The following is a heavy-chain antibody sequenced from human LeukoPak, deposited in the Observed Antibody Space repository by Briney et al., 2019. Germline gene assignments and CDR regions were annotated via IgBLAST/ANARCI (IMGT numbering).Heavy chain of an antibody. V-gene: IGHV4-34*01. J-gene: IGHJ4*02. CDR2: INHSGST. CDR3: AREGVRYCSSTSCSWFDY. D-gene: IGHD2-2*01. CDR1: GGSFSGHY. Sequence: PSETLSLTCAVYGGSFSGHYWSWIRQPPGKGLEWIGEINHSGSTNYNPSLKSRVTISVDTSKNQFSLKLSSVTAADTAVYYCAREGVRYCSSTSCSWFDYWGQGTLVTVSS.